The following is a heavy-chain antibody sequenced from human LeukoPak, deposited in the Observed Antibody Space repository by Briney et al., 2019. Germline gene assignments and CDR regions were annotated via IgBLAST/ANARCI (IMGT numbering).Heavy chain of an antibody. J-gene: IGHJ3*02. Sequence: SQTLSLTCNVSGVSVSDGRYYWTWIRQLPGKGLEWIGYKDYSGSAKYNPSLKSRLTISIDTSKNQFSLQLSSVTAADTATYYCATPYCSGISCLDIFNMWGPGRRVTVSS. CDR2: KDYSGSA. V-gene: IGHV4-31*03. D-gene: IGHD2-15*01. CDR1: GVSVSDGRYY. CDR3: ATPYCSGISCLDIFNM.